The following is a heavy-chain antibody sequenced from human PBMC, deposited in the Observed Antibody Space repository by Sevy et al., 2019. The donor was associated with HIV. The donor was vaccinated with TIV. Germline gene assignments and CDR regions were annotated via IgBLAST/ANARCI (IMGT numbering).Heavy chain of an antibody. CDR1: GYSISSGYY. D-gene: IGHD3-10*01. J-gene: IGHJ4*02. V-gene: IGHV4-38-2*02. CDR3: ARDLSVVRGVIKAGFDY. CDR2: IYHSGST. Sequence: KQSQTLSLTCTVSGYSISSGYYWGWIRQPPGKGLEWIGSIYHSGSTYYNPSLKSRVTISVDTSKNQFSLKLSSVTAADTAVYYCARDLSVVRGVIKAGFDYWGQGTLVTVSS.